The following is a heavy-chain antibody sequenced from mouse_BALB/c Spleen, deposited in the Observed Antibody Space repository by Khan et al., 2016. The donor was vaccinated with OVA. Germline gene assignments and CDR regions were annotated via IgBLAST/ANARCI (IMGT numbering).Heavy chain of an antibody. CDR1: GYAFTNYL. D-gene: IGHD3-1*01. CDR3: GSRDDAMDY. V-gene: IGHV1-54*01. CDR2: INPGSGGT. Sequence: QVQLQQSGAELVRPGTSVKVSCKASGYAFTNYLIEWVKQRPGQGFEWIGVINPGSGGTNYNEKFTGKATLNADKSSSTVYMQLSSLTSDDSAVYCGGSRDDAMDYWGQGTSVTVSS. J-gene: IGHJ4*01.